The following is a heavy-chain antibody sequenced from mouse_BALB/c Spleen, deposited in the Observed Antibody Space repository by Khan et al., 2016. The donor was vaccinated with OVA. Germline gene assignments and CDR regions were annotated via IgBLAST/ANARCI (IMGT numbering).Heavy chain of an antibody. J-gene: IGHJ3*01. Sequence: QVQLQQSGAELVKPGASVKLSCKASGYTFTSYWMHWVKQRPGQGLEWIGYINPTDGRCHYNEKFKSKATLTVDTSSSTAYMQLNSLTSDDSAVYHCARGGYGSLAYWGQGTLVTVSA. D-gene: IGHD2-10*02. CDR2: INPTDGRC. CDR3: ARGGYGSLAY. V-gene: IGHV1S81*02. CDR1: GYTFTSYW.